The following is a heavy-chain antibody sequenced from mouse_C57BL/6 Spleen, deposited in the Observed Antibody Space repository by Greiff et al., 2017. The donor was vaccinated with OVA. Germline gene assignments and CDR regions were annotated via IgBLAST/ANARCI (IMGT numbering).Heavy chain of an antibody. CDR2: IYPGNSDT. CDR1: GYTFTSYW. Sequence: EVQLQQSGTVLARPGASVKLSCKTSGYTFTSYWMHWVKQRPGQGLEWIGAIYPGNSDTSYNQQFKGKAKLTAVTSASTAYMELSSQTNEDSAVYYCTGGSSGYCFDYWGQGTTLTVSS. J-gene: IGHJ2*01. CDR3: TGGSSGYCFDY. D-gene: IGHD3-2*02. V-gene: IGHV1-5*01.